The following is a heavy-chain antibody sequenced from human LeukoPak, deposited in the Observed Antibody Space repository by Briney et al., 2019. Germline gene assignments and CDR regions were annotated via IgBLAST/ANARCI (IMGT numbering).Heavy chain of an antibody. CDR1: GFTVITND. D-gene: IGHD1-14*01. J-gene: IGHJ4*02. CDR2: LYSDGNT. Sequence: EGSLRLSCAASGFTVITNDMTWVRQAPGKGLEWVSVLYSDGNTKYADSVQGRFTISRDNSKNTLYLEMNSLSPDDTAVYYCARGVEPLAANALAYWGQGTLVTVSS. CDR3: ARGVEPLAANALAY. V-gene: IGHV3-53*01.